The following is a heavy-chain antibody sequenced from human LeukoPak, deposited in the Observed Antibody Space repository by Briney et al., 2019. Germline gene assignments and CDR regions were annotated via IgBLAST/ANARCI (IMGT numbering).Heavy chain of an antibody. V-gene: IGHV6-1*01. D-gene: IGHD4-17*01. CDR1: GDSVSSNSAA. CDR3: AKNYGDSNWFDP. J-gene: IGHJ5*02. CDR2: TYYRSNWFN. Sequence: SQTLSLTCAIFGDSVSSNSAAWNWIRQSPSRGLEWLGRTYYRSNWFNDFALSVKSRITINPDTSKNQFSLQLNSVTPEDTAVYYCAKNYGDSNWFDPWGQGTLVTVSS.